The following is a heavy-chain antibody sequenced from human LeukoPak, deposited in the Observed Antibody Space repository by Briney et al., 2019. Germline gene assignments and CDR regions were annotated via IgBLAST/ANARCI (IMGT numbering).Heavy chain of an antibody. CDR3: AKDRYCTSSSCPIDY. D-gene: IGHD2-2*01. CDR1: GYSFDEYA. V-gene: IGHV3-9*01. CDR2: INWKSDKI. Sequence: PGGSLRLSCAGSGYSFDEYAMHWVRQALGKGLEWVSGINWKSDKIGYADSVKGRFTISRDNSKNSLYLQMNSLRVEDTALYYCAKDRYCTSSSCPIDYWGQGTMVTVSS. J-gene: IGHJ4*02.